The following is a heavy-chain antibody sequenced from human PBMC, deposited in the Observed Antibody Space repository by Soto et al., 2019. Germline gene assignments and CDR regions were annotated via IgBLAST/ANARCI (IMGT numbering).Heavy chain of an antibody. CDR3: AKATATGGGAFDI. Sequence: PGGSLRLSCEASGFNFSSYDMSWVRQAPGKGLEWVSTILVDGRTFYVDSVKGRFTISRDSSQNTVYLQMNSLTAGDTALYYCAKATATGGGAFDICGQGTKVTVSS. V-gene: IGHV3-23*01. CDR2: ILVDGRT. D-gene: IGHD2-8*02. J-gene: IGHJ3*02. CDR1: GFNFSSYD.